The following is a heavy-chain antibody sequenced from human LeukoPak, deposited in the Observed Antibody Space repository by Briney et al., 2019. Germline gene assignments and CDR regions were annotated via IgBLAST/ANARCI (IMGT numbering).Heavy chain of an antibody. D-gene: IGHD6-6*01. CDR3: ARAPYSSSSVDY. Sequence: SETLSLTCTVSGGSISSGGYFWTWIRQQAGKGLESIGYIYYSGSTYYNPSLKSRLTISVDTSKNQFSLKLSSVTAADTAVYYCARAPYSSSSVDYWGQGTLVTVSS. CDR1: GGSISSGGYF. J-gene: IGHJ4*02. CDR2: IYYSGST. V-gene: IGHV4-31*03.